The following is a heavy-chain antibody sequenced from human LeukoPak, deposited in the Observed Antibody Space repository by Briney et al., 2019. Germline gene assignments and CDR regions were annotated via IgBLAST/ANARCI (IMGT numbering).Heavy chain of an antibody. Sequence: GGSLRLSCAASGFTVSSNYMNWVRQAPGKGLEWVSVIYSGGSTHYADSVKGRFTISRDNSKNTLYLQMNSLRAEDTAVYCARDSRRGYDSSGYNFDYWGQGTLVTVSS. V-gene: IGHV3-66*01. CDR2: IYSGGST. CDR3: ARDSRRGYDSSGYNFDY. CDR1: GFTVSSNY. J-gene: IGHJ4*02. D-gene: IGHD3-22*01.